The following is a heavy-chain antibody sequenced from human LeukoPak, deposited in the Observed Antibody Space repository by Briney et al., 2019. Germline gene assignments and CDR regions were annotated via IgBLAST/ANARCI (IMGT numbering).Heavy chain of an antibody. CDR1: GFTVSSNY. Sequence: SGGSLRLSCAASGFTVSSNYMSWVRQAPGKGLEWVSVIYSGGSTYYADSVKGGFTISRDNSKNTLYLQMNSLRAEDTAVYYCARSQMARYYYGMDVWGQGTTVTVSS. J-gene: IGHJ6*02. CDR2: IYSGGST. CDR3: ARSQMARYYYGMDV. V-gene: IGHV3-66*01. D-gene: IGHD5-24*01.